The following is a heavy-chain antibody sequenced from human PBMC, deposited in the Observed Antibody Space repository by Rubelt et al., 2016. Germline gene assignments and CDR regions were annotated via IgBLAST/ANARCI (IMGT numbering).Heavy chain of an antibody. Sequence: ADSVKGQFIISRDNSKNTLYLQMNSLRAEDTAVYYCARSGRMVFGVVINYYYGMDVWGQGTTVTVSS. CDR3: ARSGRMVFGVVINYYYGMDV. J-gene: IGHJ6*02. V-gene: IGHV3-30*07. D-gene: IGHD3-3*01.